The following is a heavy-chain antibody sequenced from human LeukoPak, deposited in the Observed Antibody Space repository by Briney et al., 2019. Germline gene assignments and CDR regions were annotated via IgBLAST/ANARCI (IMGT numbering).Heavy chain of an antibody. CDR1: GFTFSTYG. D-gene: IGHD3-3*01. CDR2: ISYDGSDK. J-gene: IGHJ5*02. Sequence: GGSLRLSCPASGFTFSTYGMHWVRQAPGKGLEWVAVISYDGSDKYYADSVKGRFTISRDNSKNTLYLQMNSLRAEDTAVYYCAKDWRMFTIFGVLDPWGQGTLVTVSS. V-gene: IGHV3-30*18. CDR3: AKDWRMFTIFGVLDP.